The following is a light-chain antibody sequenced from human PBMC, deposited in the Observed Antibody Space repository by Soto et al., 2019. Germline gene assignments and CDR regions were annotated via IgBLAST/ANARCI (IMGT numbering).Light chain of an antibody. CDR2: AAS. CDR1: QGIRND. J-gene: IGKJ1*01. V-gene: IGKV1-6*01. CDR3: LQDDNYPLT. Sequence: AIQMTQSPSSLYASVGDRVTITCRASQGIRNDLGWYQQKPGKAPKLLIYAASSFQSGDPSRFSGSGSGTDFTLTISSLQPEDFATYYCLQDDNYPLTFGQGTKVESK.